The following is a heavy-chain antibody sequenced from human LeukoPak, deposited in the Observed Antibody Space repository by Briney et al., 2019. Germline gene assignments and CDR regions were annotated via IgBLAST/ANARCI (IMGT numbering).Heavy chain of an antibody. CDR3: AREYYDILTGPHDAFDI. CDR1: GGTFSSYA. Sequence: ASVKVSCKASGGTFSSYAISWVRQAPGQGLEWMGGIIPNSGGTNYAQKFQGRVTMTRDTSISTAYMELSRLRSDDTAVYYCAREYYDILTGPHDAFDIWGQGTMVTVSS. CDR2: IIPNSGGT. J-gene: IGHJ3*02. D-gene: IGHD3-9*01. V-gene: IGHV1-2*02.